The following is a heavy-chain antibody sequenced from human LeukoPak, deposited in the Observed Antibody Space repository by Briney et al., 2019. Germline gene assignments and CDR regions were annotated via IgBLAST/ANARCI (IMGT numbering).Heavy chain of an antibody. CDR2: INHSGST. CDR3: ARGEGGWYFDY. Sequence: PSETLSLTCTVSGDSISSGDYYWSWIRQPPGKGLEWIGEINHSGSTNYNPSLKSRVSISVDTPNNQFSLKLSSVTASDTAVYYCARGEGGWYFDYWGQGTLVTVSS. D-gene: IGHD6-19*01. J-gene: IGHJ4*02. CDR1: GDSISSGDYY. V-gene: IGHV4-39*07.